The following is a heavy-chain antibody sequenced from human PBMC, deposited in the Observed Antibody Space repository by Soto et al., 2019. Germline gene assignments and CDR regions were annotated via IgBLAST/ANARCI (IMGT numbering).Heavy chain of an antibody. J-gene: IGHJ3*02. V-gene: IGHV3-23*01. D-gene: IGHD5-12*01. Sequence: EVQLLESGGGLVQPGGSLRLSCAASGFTFSSYVMAWVCQAPRKGLEWVSSLSNSGADRYYADSVKGRFSISRDNSKNTLYVQMNNLRAEDTAVYYCAAKGATKGAFAIWGRGTMVTVSS. CDR2: LSNSGADR. CDR1: GFTFSSYV. CDR3: AAKGATKGAFAI.